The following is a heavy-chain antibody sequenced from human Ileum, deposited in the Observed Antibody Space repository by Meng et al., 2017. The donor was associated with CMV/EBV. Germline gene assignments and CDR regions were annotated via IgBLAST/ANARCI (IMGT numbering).Heavy chain of an antibody. Sequence: QVQPQQRGAGLLKPSETLSLTCAVSGEPLNGFFCSWIRQPPGRGLEWIGEVNNRGRTNYNPSLKSRLTISIDTSKRQLSLMVTSVTAADSAIYYCASGRLQFTPSALQHWGPGTLVTVSS. D-gene: IGHD5-24*01. V-gene: IGHV4-34*02. CDR1: GEPLNGFF. CDR3: ASGRLQFTPSALQH. CDR2: VNNRGRT. J-gene: IGHJ1*01.